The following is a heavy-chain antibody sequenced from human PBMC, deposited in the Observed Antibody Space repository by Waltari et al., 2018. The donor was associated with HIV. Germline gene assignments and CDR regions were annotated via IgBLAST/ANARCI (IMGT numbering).Heavy chain of an antibody. V-gene: IGHV4-59*02. CDR1: GGSVSRSY. CDR3: ARVEDGYNGWPEHIDY. Sequence: QVQLQESGPGLVKPSETMSLTCTVSGGSVSRSYWTWLRQTPGKGLEWIGYIHYSGRTKYNPSLNSRVTISLDTSKNQFSLKLRSVTAADTAVYYCARVEDGYNGWPEHIDYWGQGTLVTVSS. D-gene: IGHD2-21*02. J-gene: IGHJ4*02. CDR2: IHYSGRT.